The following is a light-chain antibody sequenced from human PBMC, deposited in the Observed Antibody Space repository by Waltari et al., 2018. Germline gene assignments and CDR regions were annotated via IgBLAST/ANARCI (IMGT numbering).Light chain of an antibody. CDR1: QSISNW. CDR2: GAS. Sequence: DIQMTQSPSSVSAFVGDRVTITCRASQSISNWLAWYQQKPGKAPKLLIYGASDLRSGVPSRFSGSGAGTDFTLTISSLQAEDFATYYCQQSYSTPLYSFGQGTKLEIK. CDR3: QQSYSTPLYS. V-gene: IGKV1-12*01. J-gene: IGKJ2*01.